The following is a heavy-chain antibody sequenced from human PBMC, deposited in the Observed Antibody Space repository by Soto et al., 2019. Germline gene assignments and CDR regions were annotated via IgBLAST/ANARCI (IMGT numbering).Heavy chain of an antibody. CDR1: GYSFTSLD. CDR3: ARGVSAGVDY. D-gene: IGHD1-26*01. J-gene: IGHJ4*02. CDR2: MQPSTGRT. Sequence: QVQLVQSGAEVREPGASVKVSCKASGYSFTSLDINWVRQTAGQGLEWMGWMQPSTGRTGYAQKFQGSVTMTRDTTINTAYMELTTLTSADTAFYYCARGVSAGVDYWGQGTLVTGSS. V-gene: IGHV1-8*01.